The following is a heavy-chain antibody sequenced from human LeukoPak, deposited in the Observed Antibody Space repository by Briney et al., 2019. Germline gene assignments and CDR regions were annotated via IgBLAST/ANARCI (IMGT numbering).Heavy chain of an antibody. CDR1: GGTFSSYA. Sequence: ASVKVSCKASGGTFSSYAISWVRQAPGQGLEWMGGIIPIFGTANYAQKFQGRVTMTRDTSTSTVYMELSSLRSEDTAVYYCARRYSSSWYPDYWYFDLWGRGTLVTVSS. CDR3: ARRYSSSWYPDYWYFDL. CDR2: IIPIFGTA. D-gene: IGHD6-13*01. V-gene: IGHV1-69*05. J-gene: IGHJ2*01.